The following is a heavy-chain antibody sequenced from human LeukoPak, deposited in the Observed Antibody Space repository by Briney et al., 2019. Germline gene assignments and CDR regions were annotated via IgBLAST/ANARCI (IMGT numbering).Heavy chain of an antibody. CDR3: GRGRSGQDY. CDR2: VYSDNTP. Sequence: GGSLRLPWEASGLTVSNNYMSWVGKPPGKGLEWVSVVYSDNTPFYADSVKGRFTISRDNSKNTVYLQMNSLRAEDTAVYYCGRGRSGQDYWGQGTLVTVSS. D-gene: IGHD6-19*01. CDR1: GLTVSNNY. V-gene: IGHV3-53*01. J-gene: IGHJ4*02.